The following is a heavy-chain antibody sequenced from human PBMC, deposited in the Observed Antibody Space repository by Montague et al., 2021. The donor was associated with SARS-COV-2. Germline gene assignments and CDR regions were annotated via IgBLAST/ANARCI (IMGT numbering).Heavy chain of an antibody. CDR3: ARGYSSSYYGARWFDP. D-gene: IGHD6-13*01. CDR1: GHSISSYY. Sequence: SETLSLTCSVSGHSISSYYWSWIRQSPGKGLECIGHIYHSGGTIYNPSLNRRVTISLDTSKDQFSLKLTTVTAADTALYYCARGYSSSYYGARWFDPWGQGTLVTVSS. CDR2: IYHSGGT. V-gene: IGHV4-59*01. J-gene: IGHJ5*02.